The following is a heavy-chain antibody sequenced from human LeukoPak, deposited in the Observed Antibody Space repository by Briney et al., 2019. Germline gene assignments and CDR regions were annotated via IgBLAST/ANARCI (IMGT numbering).Heavy chain of an antibody. Sequence: SETLSLTCAVYGGSFSGYYWSWIRQPPGKGLEWIGYIYYSGSTNYNPSLKSRVTISVDTSKNQFSLKLSSVTAADTAVYYCARAAGINEPDYWGQGTLVTVSS. D-gene: IGHD1-14*01. CDR2: IYYSGST. CDR1: GGSFSGYY. CDR3: ARAAGINEPDY. J-gene: IGHJ4*02. V-gene: IGHV4-59*01.